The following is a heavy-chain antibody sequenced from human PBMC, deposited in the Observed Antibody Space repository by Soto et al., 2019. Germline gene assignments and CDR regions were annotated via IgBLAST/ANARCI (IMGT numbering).Heavy chain of an antibody. CDR1: GGSISSYY. D-gene: IGHD2-2*01. V-gene: IGHV4-59*01. Sequence: SETLSLTCTVSGGSISSYYWSWIRRPPGKGLEWIGYIYYSGSTKYNPSLKSRVTISVDTSKNQFSLKLSSVTAADTAVYYCASASLGYSSSTSCYGPDYYYYYGMDVWGQGTTVTVSS. CDR2: IYYSGST. CDR3: ASASLGYSSSTSCYGPDYYYYYGMDV. J-gene: IGHJ6*02.